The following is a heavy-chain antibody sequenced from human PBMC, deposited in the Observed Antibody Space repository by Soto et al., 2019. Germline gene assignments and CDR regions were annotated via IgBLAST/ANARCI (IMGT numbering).Heavy chain of an antibody. D-gene: IGHD5-18*01. V-gene: IGHV3-23*01. Sequence: GGSLRLSCAASGFTCSSYAMSWVRQAPGKGLEWVSAISGSGGSTYYADSVKGRFTISRDNSKNTLYLQMNSLRAEDTAVYYCAKDRFGYSYGYRSGWFDPWGQGTLVTVSS. CDR2: ISGSGGST. CDR1: GFTCSSYA. CDR3: AKDRFGYSYGYRSGWFDP. J-gene: IGHJ5*02.